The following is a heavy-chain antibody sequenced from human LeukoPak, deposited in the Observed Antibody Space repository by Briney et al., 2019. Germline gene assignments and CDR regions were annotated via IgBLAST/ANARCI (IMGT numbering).Heavy chain of an antibody. CDR1: GYTFTSYR. D-gene: IGHD2-15*01. V-gene: IGHV1-18*01. Sequence: ASVKVSCRASGYTFTSYRISWVRQAPGQGLEWMGWISAYNGNTNYAQKLQGSVTMTTDTSTSTAYMELRSLRSDDTAVYYCARIACSGGSCYDLYYFDYWGQGTLVTVSS. CDR3: ARIACSGGSCYDLYYFDY. J-gene: IGHJ4*02. CDR2: ISAYNGNT.